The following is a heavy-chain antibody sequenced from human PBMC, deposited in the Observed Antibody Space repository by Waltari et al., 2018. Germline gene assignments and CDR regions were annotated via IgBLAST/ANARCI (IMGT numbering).Heavy chain of an antibody. D-gene: IGHD3-10*01. V-gene: IGHV3-23*01. CDR1: GFTFSSFA. Sequence: EVHLLESGGGLVQPGGSLRVSCAASGFTFSSFAMAWGRQAPGKGLEWVSSILNSGDTTYYSDSVKGRFTISRDNSKNTVYLQMNSLRAEDTALYYCAKDLTHGALHYWGQGTLVTVSS. CDR2: ILNSGDTT. J-gene: IGHJ4*02. CDR3: AKDLTHGALHY.